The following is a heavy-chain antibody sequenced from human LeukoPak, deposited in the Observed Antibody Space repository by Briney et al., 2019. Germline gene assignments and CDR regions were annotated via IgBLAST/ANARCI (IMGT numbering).Heavy chain of an antibody. CDR3: ARYGWGSHNY. CDR1: AGTISSGDYY. J-gene: IGHJ4*02. V-gene: IGHV4-30-4*01. Sequence: SETLSLTCTVSAGTISSGDYYRRWIRQPPGKGLECIGYIYYSGSTYYNPSLQSRVTISVDTSKNQFSLKLGSVTAADTAVYYCARYGWGSHNYWGQGTVVTVSS. CDR2: IYYSGST. D-gene: IGHD3-10*01.